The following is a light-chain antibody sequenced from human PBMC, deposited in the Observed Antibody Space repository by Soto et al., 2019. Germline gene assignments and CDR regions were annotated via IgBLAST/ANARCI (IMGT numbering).Light chain of an antibody. Sequence: QSVLTQPPSVSGAPVQRVTISCTGSGSNIGAGFDIHWYQHLPGTAPELLIYGINNRPSGVPDRFSGSKSGTSASLAITGLQAEDEADYYGQSYDSSLSGYICGTGTKATVL. V-gene: IGLV1-40*01. CDR2: GIN. CDR1: GSNIGAGFD. CDR3: QSYDSSLSGYI. J-gene: IGLJ1*01.